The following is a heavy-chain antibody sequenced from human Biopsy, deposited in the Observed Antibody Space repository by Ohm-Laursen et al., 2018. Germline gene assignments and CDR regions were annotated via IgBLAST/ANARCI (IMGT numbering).Heavy chain of an antibody. CDR3: ARDPLNGHKHFDY. Sequence: SVKVSCKASSYTFTDYNIHWMRQAPGQGLEWLGYINCKTGATNYAQKFQGTVTMTRDTSISTAYLALGSLRSADTAIYYCARDPLNGHKHFDYWAQGSLVTVSS. J-gene: IGHJ4*02. CDR2: INCKTGAT. D-gene: IGHD2-8*01. V-gene: IGHV1-2*02. CDR1: SYTFTDYN.